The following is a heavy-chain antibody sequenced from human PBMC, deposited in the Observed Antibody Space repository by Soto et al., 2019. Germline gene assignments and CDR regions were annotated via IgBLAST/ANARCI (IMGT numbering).Heavy chain of an antibody. CDR1: GGSVRSSDFY. CDR2: IYYSGGT. J-gene: IGHJ4*02. Sequence: QVQLQESGPGLVKPSQTLSLTSTVSGGSVRSSDFYWTWIRQPPGKGLEWIGCIYYSGGTYYNPSLKSRLTISLDTSKNQFSLKLTSVTAADTAVYYCGGAGDFDYWGRGTLVTVSS. V-gene: IGHV4-30-4*01. D-gene: IGHD4-17*01. CDR3: GGAGDFDY.